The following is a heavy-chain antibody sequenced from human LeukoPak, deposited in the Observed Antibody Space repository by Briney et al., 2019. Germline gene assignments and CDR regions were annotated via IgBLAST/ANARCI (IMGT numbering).Heavy chain of an antibody. J-gene: IGHJ4*02. CDR1: GFTFSDYY. CDR3: AGTSTRIAAAVHDY. D-gene: IGHD6-13*01. V-gene: IGHV3-11*01. CDR2: ISSSGSTI. Sequence: PGGSLRLSWAASGFTFSDYYMSWIRQAPGKGLEWVSYISSSGSTIYYADSVKGRFTISRDNAKNSLYLQMNSLRAEDTAVYYCAGTSTRIAAAVHDYWGQGTLVTVSS.